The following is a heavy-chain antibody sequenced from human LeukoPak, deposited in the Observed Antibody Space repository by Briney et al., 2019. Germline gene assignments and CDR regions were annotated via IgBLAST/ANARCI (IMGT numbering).Heavy chain of an antibody. J-gene: IGHJ4*02. CDR1: GFTFSSYA. CDR3: ARERMKDDYGNFDY. D-gene: IGHD4-17*01. CDR2: IYSGGST. V-gene: IGHV3-53*01. Sequence: PGGSLRLSCAASGFTFSSYAMHWVRQALGKGLEWVSVIYSGGSTYYADSVKGRFTISRDNSKNTLYLQMNSLRAEDTAVYYCARERMKDDYGNFDYWGQGTLVTVSS.